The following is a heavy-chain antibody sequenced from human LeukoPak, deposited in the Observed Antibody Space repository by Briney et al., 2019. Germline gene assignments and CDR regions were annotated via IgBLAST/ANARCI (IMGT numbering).Heavy chain of an antibody. Sequence: GGSLRLSCAASGFTFSDYYMSWIRQAPGKGLEWVSYISSSGSTIYYADSVKGRFTISRDNAKNSLYLQMNSLRAEDTAVYYCARDTWSGHTYYFDYWGQGALLTVSS. J-gene: IGHJ4*02. CDR3: ARDTWSGHTYYFDY. D-gene: IGHD6-25*01. CDR2: ISSSGSTI. CDR1: GFTFSDYY. V-gene: IGHV3-11*01.